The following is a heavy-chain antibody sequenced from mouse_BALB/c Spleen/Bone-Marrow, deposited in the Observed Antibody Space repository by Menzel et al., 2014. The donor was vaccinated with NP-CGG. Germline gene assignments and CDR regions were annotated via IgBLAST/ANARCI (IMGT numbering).Heavy chain of an antibody. D-gene: IGHD1-1*01. V-gene: IGHV3-2*02. Sequence: DSGPGLVKPSQSLSLTCTVTGYSITSDYAWNWIRQFPGNKLEWMGYISYSGSTSYNPSLKGRISITRDTSKNQFFLQLNSVTTEDTATYYCARDNYYGSSYWGQGTTLTVSS. CDR2: ISYSGST. J-gene: IGHJ2*01. CDR1: GYSITSDYA. CDR3: ARDNYYGSSY.